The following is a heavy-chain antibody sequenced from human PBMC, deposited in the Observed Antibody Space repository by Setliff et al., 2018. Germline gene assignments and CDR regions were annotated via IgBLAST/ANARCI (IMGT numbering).Heavy chain of an antibody. CDR2: INPHGSEK. D-gene: IGHD3-10*01. CDR3: FGAGTCSY. CDR1: GLSYINDW. J-gene: IGHJ4*02. V-gene: IGHV3-7*01. Sequence: GWSLRLSCTASGLSYINDWVSWVRQAPGKGLEWLASINPHGSEKYYADSVKGRFTISRDNAKNSLSLQMNNLRTEDTAVYYCFGAGTCSYWGQGTLVTVSS.